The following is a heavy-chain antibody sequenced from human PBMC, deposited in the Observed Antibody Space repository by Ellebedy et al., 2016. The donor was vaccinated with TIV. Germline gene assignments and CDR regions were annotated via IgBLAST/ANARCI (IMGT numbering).Heavy chain of an antibody. CDR3: ATDGSYGDYLSPAHAFEI. J-gene: IGHJ3*02. V-gene: IGHV3-7*01. D-gene: IGHD4-17*01. CDR2: MRQDGGDK. CDR1: GFSFSSYW. Sequence: GGSLRLSCVGSGFSFSSYWMSWVRQAPGKGLEWVANMRQDGGDKYYVDSVKGRFTISRDNAKNSLYLLMNSLSAEDTGVYYCATDGSYGDYLSPAHAFEIWGQGTMVAVSS.